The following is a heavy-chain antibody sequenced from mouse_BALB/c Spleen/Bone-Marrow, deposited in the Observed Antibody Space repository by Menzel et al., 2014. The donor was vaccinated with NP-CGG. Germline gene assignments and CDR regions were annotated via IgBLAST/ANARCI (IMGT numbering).Heavy chain of an antibody. V-gene: IGHV1-55*01. CDR2: IYAGTGGT. J-gene: IGHJ4*01. CDR3: ARHFPANYRYGNAVDY. D-gene: IGHD2-14*01. Sequence: QVHVKQSGAELVKPGTSVKLPCKTSGFTFSSSYISWLKQKPGQSLEWIAWIYAGTGGTNYNQKFTGKAQLTVDTSSSTAYMQFSSLTTEDSAIYYCARHFPANYRYGNAVDYWGQGTSVTVSS. CDR1: GFTFSSSY.